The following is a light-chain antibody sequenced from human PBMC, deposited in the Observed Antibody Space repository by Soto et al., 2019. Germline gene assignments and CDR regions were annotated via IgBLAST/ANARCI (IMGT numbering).Light chain of an antibody. J-gene: IGKJ4*01. V-gene: IGKV1-39*01. CDR1: QSISSY. Sequence: DIQMTQSPSSLSASVADRVTITCRASQSISSYLNWYQQKPGKAPKLLIYAASSLQSGVPSRFSGSGSGTDFTLTISSLQPEDFATYYCQPSYSTLFTFGGGTKVEIK. CDR2: AAS. CDR3: QPSYSTLFT.